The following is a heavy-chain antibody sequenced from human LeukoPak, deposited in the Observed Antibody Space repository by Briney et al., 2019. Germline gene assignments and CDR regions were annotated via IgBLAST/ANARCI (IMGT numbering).Heavy chain of an antibody. CDR2: IYYSGST. Sequence: PSETLSLTCTVSGGSISSYYWSWIRQPPGKGLEWIGYIYYSGSTNYNPSLKSRVTISVDTSKNQFSLKLSSVTAADTAVYYCARGVQLERRFHYYYYMDVWGKGTTVTVSS. J-gene: IGHJ6*03. V-gene: IGHV4-59*01. D-gene: IGHD1-1*01. CDR3: ARGVQLERRFHYYYYMDV. CDR1: GGSISSYY.